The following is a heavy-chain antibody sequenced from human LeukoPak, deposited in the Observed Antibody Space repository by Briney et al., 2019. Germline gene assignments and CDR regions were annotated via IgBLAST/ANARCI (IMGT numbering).Heavy chain of an antibody. CDR2: IYYSGST. Sequence: SETLSLTCTVSGGSISSRAYSWSWIRQHPAKGPEWIGYIYYSGSTYYNPSLKSRVIISLTTSKTQFSLKRSSVPAADTAVYYCARADGTIYYFDSWGQGTVVTVSS. V-gene: IGHV4-31*03. CDR1: GGSISSRAYS. J-gene: IGHJ4*02. D-gene: IGHD5-24*01. CDR3: ARADGTIYYFDS.